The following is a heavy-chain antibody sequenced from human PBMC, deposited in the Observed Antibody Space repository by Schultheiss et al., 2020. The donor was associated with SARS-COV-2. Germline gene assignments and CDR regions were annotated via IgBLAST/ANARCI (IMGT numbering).Heavy chain of an antibody. CDR1: GFTFSDYY. D-gene: IGHD6-19*01. CDR3: ARSGYSSGWPHYYYYYGMDV. J-gene: IGHJ6*02. CDR2: ISSSSSYT. V-gene: IGHV3-11*06. Sequence: GGSLRLSCAASGFTFSDYYMSWIRQAPGKGLEWVLYISSSSSYTNYADSVKGRFTISRDNAKNSLYLQMNSLRAEDTAVYYCARSGYSSGWPHYYYYYGMDVWGQGTTVTVSS.